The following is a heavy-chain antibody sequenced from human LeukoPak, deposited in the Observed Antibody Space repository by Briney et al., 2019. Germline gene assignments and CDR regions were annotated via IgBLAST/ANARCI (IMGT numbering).Heavy chain of an antibody. V-gene: IGHV3-23*01. CDR1: GFTFNNYA. J-gene: IGHJ4*02. D-gene: IGHD1-1*01. CDR3: AKEDRFWYSPLGY. Sequence: GGSLRLSCAASGFTFNNYAMSWVRQAPGKGLEWVSDISGSGDTTHYADSVKGRFTISRDNSKNTLYLQMNSLRAGDTAVYYCAKEDRFWYSPLGYWGQGILVTVSP. CDR2: ISGSGDTT.